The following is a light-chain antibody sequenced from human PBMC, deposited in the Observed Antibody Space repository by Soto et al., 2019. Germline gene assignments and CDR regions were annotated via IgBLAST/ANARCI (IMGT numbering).Light chain of an antibody. CDR3: CSYAGSYTYV. CDR2: SVN. J-gene: IGLJ1*01. V-gene: IGLV2-11*01. Sequence: QSVLTQPRSVSASPGQSVTISCTGTSSDVGGHNYVSWYQQHAGKAPKLMISSVNKRPSGIPDRFSGSKSGNTASLTISGLQPEDEADYYCCSYAGSYTYVXGTGTKSPS. CDR1: SSDVGGHNY.